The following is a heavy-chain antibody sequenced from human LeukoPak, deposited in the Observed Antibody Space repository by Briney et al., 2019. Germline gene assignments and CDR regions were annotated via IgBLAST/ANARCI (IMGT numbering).Heavy chain of an antibody. Sequence: RASVMVSCKASGYTFTGYYMHWVRQAPGQGLEWMGWTDPNSGDTNYAQRFQGRVTMTRDTSISTAYMELSSLISDDTAVYYCARGGATNGVCCLFDYWGQGTLVTVSS. D-gene: IGHD2-8*01. J-gene: IGHJ4*02. CDR1: GYTFTGYY. CDR2: TDPNSGDT. CDR3: ARGGATNGVCCLFDY. V-gene: IGHV1-2*02.